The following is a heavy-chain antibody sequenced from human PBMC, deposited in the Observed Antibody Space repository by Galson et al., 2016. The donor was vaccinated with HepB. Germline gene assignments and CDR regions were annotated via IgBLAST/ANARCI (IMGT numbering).Heavy chain of an antibody. D-gene: IGHD6-19*01. CDR3: AKDLIAVAGPYFDS. CDR1: GFTFSSYA. V-gene: IGHV3-23*01. Sequence: SLRLSCAASGFTFSSYAMSWVRQAPGKGLEWVSAITISGDYRYYADSGKGRFTISRDNSKNTLYLQMTSLRAEDTAVYYCAKDLIAVAGPYFDSWGQGTLVTVSS. J-gene: IGHJ4*02. CDR2: ITISGDYR.